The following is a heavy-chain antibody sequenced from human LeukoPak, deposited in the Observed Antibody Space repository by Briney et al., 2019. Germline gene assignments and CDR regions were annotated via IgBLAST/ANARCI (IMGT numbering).Heavy chain of an antibody. CDR2: TYYRSRWYN. V-gene: IGHV6-1*01. CDR3: ARHTAATGAADS. CDR1: GDSVSSNSAA. D-gene: IGHD6-13*01. Sequence: SQTLSLTCAISGDSVSSNSAAWNWYRQSPSRGLEWLGRTYYRSRWYNDYAVSVQSRLTVNPDTSKNQFSLQLNSVTPEDTAVYYCARHTAATGAADSWGQGTLGTVSS. J-gene: IGHJ4*02.